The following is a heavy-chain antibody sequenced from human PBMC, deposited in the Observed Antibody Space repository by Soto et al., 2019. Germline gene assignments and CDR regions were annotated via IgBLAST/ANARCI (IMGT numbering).Heavy chain of an antibody. Sequence: GGSLRLSCAASGFTFSSYAMSWVRQAPGKGLEWVSAISGSGGSTYYADSVKGRFTISRDNSKNTLYLQMNSLRAEDTAVYYCAKDVVVVVAATPEFGYFDYWGQGTLVTVSS. J-gene: IGHJ4*02. CDR2: ISGSGGST. CDR3: AKDVVVVVAATPEFGYFDY. D-gene: IGHD2-15*01. CDR1: GFTFSSYA. V-gene: IGHV3-23*01.